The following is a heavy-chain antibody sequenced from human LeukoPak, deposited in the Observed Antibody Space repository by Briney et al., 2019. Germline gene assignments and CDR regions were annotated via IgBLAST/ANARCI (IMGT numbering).Heavy chain of an antibody. J-gene: IGHJ6*03. CDR3: ARRRDGYNYPRGGYYYYMDA. Sequence: SETLSLTCAVYGRSFSGYYWSWIRQPPGKGLEWIGEINHSGSTNYNPSLKSRVTISVDTSKNQFSLKLSSVTAADTAVYYCARRRDGYNYPRGGYYYYMDAWGKGTTVTVSS. D-gene: IGHD5-24*01. V-gene: IGHV4-34*01. CDR1: GRSFSGYY. CDR2: INHSGST.